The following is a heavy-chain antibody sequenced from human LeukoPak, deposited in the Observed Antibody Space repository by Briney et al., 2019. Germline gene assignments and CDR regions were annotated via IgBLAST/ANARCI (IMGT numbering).Heavy chain of an antibody. CDR2: IIPIFGTA. CDR1: GGTFSSYA. Sequence: ASVKVSCKASGGTFSSYAISWVRQAPGQGLEWMGGIIPIFGTANYAQKFQGRVTITTDESTSTAYMELSSPRSEDTAVYYCAREKYSSSSVFDYWGQGTLVTVSS. J-gene: IGHJ4*02. V-gene: IGHV1-69*05. D-gene: IGHD6-6*01. CDR3: AREKYSSSSVFDY.